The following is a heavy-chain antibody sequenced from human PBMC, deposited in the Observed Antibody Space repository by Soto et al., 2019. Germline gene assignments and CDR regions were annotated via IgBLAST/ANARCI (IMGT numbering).Heavy chain of an antibody. CDR3: ARVERGTATTVVDAFDI. D-gene: IGHD1-1*01. CDR1: CGFVTSGSYY. V-gene: IGHV4-34*01. Sequence: QVQLQQWGAGLLKPSETLSLTCAVYCGFVTSGSYYWSWIRQPPGKGLEWIGEMSHSGGTHFNPSLKSRVTISVDTSKNQFTLKMSSVTAADTALYYCARVERGTATTVVDAFDIWGPGTMVIVSS. J-gene: IGHJ3*02. CDR2: MSHSGGT.